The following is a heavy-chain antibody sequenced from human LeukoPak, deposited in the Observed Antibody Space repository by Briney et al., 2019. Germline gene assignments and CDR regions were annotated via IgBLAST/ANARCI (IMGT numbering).Heavy chain of an antibody. CDR2: IYYSGST. CDR3: ATGGWFGDSRGVY. J-gene: IGHJ4*02. Sequence: PSETLSLTCTVSGGSISSSSYYWGWIRQPPGKGLEWIGSIYYSGSTYYNPSLKSRVSISVDTSKNHFSLKLSSLTAADTAVYYCATGGWFGDSRGVYWGQGTLVTVSS. D-gene: IGHD3-10*01. CDR1: GGSISSSSYY. V-gene: IGHV4-39*07.